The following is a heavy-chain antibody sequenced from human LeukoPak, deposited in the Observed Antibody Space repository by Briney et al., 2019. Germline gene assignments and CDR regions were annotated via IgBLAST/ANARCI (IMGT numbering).Heavy chain of an antibody. J-gene: IGHJ6*03. CDR3: AKGGDSSSWYSRAYYYYMDV. Sequence: GGSLRLSCAASGFTFSSYAMHWVRQAPGKGLEWVAVISYDGSNKYYADSVKGRFTISRDNSKNTLYLQMNSLRAEDTAVYYCAKGGDSSSWYSRAYYYYMDVWGKGTTVTVSS. D-gene: IGHD6-13*01. CDR2: ISYDGSNK. CDR1: GFTFSSYA. V-gene: IGHV3-30*04.